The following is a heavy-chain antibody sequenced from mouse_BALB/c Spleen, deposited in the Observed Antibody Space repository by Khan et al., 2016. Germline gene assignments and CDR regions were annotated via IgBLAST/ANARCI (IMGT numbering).Heavy chain of an antibody. CDR2: FSDGGSYT. Sequence: EVELVESGGGLVKPGGSLKLSCAASGFTFSDYYMYWVRQTPEKRLEWVATFSDGGSYTYYPDSVKGRFTISRDNAKNNLYLQMRSLKAEDTAMYYCARDLNWYFDVWGAGTTVTVSS. V-gene: IGHV5-4*02. CDR3: ARDLNWYFDV. J-gene: IGHJ1*01. CDR1: GFTFSDYY.